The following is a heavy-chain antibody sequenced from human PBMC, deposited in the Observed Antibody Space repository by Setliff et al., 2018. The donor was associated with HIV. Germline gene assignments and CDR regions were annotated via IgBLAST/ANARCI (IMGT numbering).Heavy chain of an antibody. CDR3: ARPLTTSYYFWGDAFAI. V-gene: IGHV4-38-2*02. CDR1: GYSISSGYY. Sequence: SETLSLTCTVSGYSISSGYYWGWIRQPPGKGLEWIGSIYHSGSTSYNPSLRSRVTISVDTSKNQFSLRLTSVTAADTAVYYCARPLTTSYYFWGDAFAIWGQGTMVTVSS. J-gene: IGHJ3*02. CDR2: IYHSGST. D-gene: IGHD3-10*02.